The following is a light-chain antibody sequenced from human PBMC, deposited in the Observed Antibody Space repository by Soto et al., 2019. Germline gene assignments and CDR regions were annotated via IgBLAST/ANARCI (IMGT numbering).Light chain of an antibody. V-gene: IGKV1-5*03. Sequence: DIQMTQSPSTLSASVGDRVTITCRASQGISSWLAWYQQKPGKVPKLLIYKAYSLESGVPSRFSGSGSGTEFTLTISSLQPDDFATYYCQKYNSNPLTFGGGTKVEIK. CDR3: QKYNSNPLT. CDR1: QGISSW. J-gene: IGKJ4*01. CDR2: KAY.